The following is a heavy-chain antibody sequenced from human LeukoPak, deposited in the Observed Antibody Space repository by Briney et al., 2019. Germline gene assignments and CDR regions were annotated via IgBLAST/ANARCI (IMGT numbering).Heavy chain of an antibody. D-gene: IGHD2-2*01. CDR2: ISGSGGST. V-gene: IGHV3-23*01. CDR1: GFTFSSYA. J-gene: IGHJ3*02. Sequence: GGSLRLSCAASGFTFSSYAMSWVRQAPGKGLEWVSAISGSGGSTYYADSVKGRFTISRDNSKNTLYLQMNSLRAEDTAVYYCAKDIVVVPAAMFPAFDIWGQGTMVTVSS. CDR3: AKDIVVVPAAMFPAFDI.